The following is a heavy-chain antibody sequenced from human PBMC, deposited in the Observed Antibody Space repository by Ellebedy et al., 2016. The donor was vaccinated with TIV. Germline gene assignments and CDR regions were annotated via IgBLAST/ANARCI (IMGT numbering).Heavy chain of an antibody. CDR1: GFPFSSYA. J-gene: IGHJ4*02. V-gene: IGHV3-23*01. D-gene: IGHD3-10*01. CDR2: ITSGSVT. Sequence: GGSLRLXXTASGFPFSSYALAWVRQAPGKGLAWVSSITSGSVTFYEDSVRGRFTISRDNSKNTLYLQMNSLRAEDTAVYYCARDAPGGSGSNYLDYWGQGTLVTVSS. CDR3: ARDAPGGSGSNYLDY.